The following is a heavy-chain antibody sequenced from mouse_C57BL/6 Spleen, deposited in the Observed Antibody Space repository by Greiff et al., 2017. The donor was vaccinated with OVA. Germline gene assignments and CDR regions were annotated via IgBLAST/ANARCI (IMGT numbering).Heavy chain of an antibody. CDR3: AKKANWNDYAMDY. D-gene: IGHD4-1*01. CDR2: IDPSDSDT. J-gene: IGHJ4*01. CDR1: GYTFTSYW. V-gene: IGHV1-52*01. Sequence: VQLQQPGAELVRPGSSVKLSCKASGYTFTSYWMHWVKQRPIQGLEWIGNIDPSDSDTHYNQKFKDKATLTVDKSSSTAYMQLSSLTSEDSAVYYCAKKANWNDYAMDYWGQGTSVTVSS.